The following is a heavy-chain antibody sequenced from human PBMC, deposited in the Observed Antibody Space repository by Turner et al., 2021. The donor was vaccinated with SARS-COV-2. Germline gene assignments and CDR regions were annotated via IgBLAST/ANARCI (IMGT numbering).Heavy chain of an antibody. V-gene: IGHV3-15*01. Sequence: VDLVDPGHGLVKPGGYLRLPCAVSWLTLSNAFMSWVRGATGKGPGWVGRIRTRTEGGTTDYAAPVRGRLAVTSEDSTDTLYLQMSSLNTEDTAVYYCSAESVGRGIKAGWDEVYWGLGTLVTVSS. D-gene: IGHD1-26*01. CDR1: WLTLSNAF. CDR2: IRTRTEGGTT. J-gene: IGHJ1*01. CDR3: SAESVGRGIKAGWDEVY.